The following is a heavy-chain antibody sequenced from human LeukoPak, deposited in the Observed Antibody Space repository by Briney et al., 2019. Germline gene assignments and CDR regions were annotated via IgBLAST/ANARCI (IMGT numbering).Heavy chain of an antibody. CDR2: IYYSGST. CDR1: GGSISSYY. J-gene: IGHJ4*02. CDR3: ARGSSSYYFDY. Sequence: SETLSLTCTVSGGSISSYYWSWIRQPPGKGLEWIGYIYYSGSTNYNPSLKSRVTISVDTSKNQFSLKLSSVTAADTAVYYCARGSSSYYFDYWGQGTLVTVSS. D-gene: IGHD6-19*01. V-gene: IGHV4-59*01.